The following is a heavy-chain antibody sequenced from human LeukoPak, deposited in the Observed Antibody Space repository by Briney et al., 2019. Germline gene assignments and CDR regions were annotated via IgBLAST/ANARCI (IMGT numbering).Heavy chain of an antibody. CDR2: IVHDGSNK. V-gene: IGHV3-30*18. Sequence: GRSLRLSCAASGFTFSTYGMHWVRQAPGKGLEWVAVIVHDGSNKYYADSVKGRFTISRDNSKNTLYLQMNGLRPEDTAVYFCAKDWGSKFASGSSYLDSWGQGTLVTVSS. CDR3: AKDWGSKFASGSSYLDS. CDR1: GFTFSTYG. J-gene: IGHJ4*02. D-gene: IGHD3-10*01.